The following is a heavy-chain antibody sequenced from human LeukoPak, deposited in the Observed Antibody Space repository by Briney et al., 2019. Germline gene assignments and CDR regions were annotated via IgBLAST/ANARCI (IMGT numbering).Heavy chain of an antibody. V-gene: IGHV3-23*01. CDR2: TSGSGGST. D-gene: IGHD5-12*01. CDR1: GFTFSSYA. CDR3: AKGLRSDY. J-gene: IGHJ4*02. Sequence: GGSLRLSCAASGFTFSSYAMICVRQAPGKGQEWVSDTSGSGGSTYYEDSVKGRFTISRDNSKNTPYLQMNSLRAEDTAVYYCAKGLRSDYWGQGTLVTASS.